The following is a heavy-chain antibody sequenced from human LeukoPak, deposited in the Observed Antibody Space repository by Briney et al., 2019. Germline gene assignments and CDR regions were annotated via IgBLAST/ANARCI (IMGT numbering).Heavy chain of an antibody. V-gene: IGHV3-53*01. CDR2: IYSDGST. CDR1: GFIVSGDF. Sequence: GGSLRLSCAASGFIVSGDFMSWVRQAPGKGLEWVSVIYSDGSTYYADSVKGRFTISRDNSKNTLDLQMTGLRAEDTAVYYCGKDGFAGNGLYDALDIWGQGTMVTVSP. CDR3: GKDGFAGNGLYDALDI. J-gene: IGHJ3*02. D-gene: IGHD2-8*01.